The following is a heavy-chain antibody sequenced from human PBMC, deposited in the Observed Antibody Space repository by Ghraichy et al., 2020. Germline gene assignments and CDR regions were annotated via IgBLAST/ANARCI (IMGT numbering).Heavy chain of an antibody. Sequence: LETLSLTCAVYGGSFSDYSWSWIRQPPGKGLEWIGEINHNGITSYNPSLKSRVTISVDTSKNQFSLRLSSVTAADTAAYYCASVVTIFGVIIGYYFDYWGQGTLVTVSS. D-gene: IGHD3-3*01. CDR2: INHNGIT. CDR1: GGSFSDYS. J-gene: IGHJ4*02. V-gene: IGHV4-34*01. CDR3: ASVVTIFGVIIGYYFDY.